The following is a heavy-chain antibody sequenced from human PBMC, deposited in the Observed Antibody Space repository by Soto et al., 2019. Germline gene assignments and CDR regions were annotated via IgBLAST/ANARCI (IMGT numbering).Heavy chain of an antibody. D-gene: IGHD5-18*01. V-gene: IGHV3-74*01. CDR3: VRTAASYDSSRPPYY. CDR2: INSDGRNT. Sequence: GGSLRLSCAASGFSFSSYWMHWVRQAPGKGLEWVSRINSDGRNTNYADSVKGRFTISRDNAKNTLSLQMNSLRAEDTAVYFCVRTAASYDSSRPPYYWGQGTLVTVSS. CDR1: GFSFSSYW. J-gene: IGHJ4*02.